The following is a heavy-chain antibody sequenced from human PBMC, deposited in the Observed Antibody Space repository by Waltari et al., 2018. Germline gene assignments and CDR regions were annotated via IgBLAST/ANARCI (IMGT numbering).Heavy chain of an antibody. D-gene: IGHD6-13*01. CDR3: ATDRSWSLDY. CDR2: TYTGSNT. Sequence: RGKYLSGLRRGPGKGLEWVSLTYTGSNTYYEESVKGEFTISRDTTKNTLDLQMNGLRAEDTAVYYCATDRSWSLDYWGQGTLVTVFS. CDR1: RGKY. V-gene: IGHV3-53*01. J-gene: IGHJ4*02.